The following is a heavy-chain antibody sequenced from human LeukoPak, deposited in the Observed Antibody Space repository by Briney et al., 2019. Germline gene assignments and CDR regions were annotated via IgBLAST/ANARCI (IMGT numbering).Heavy chain of an antibody. D-gene: IGHD3-22*01. CDR1: GSSISSSSCY. J-gene: IGHJ4*02. Sequence: PSETLSLTCTVSGSSISSSSCYWGWIRQPPGKGLEWIGEINHSGGTNYNPSLKSRVTISVDTSENQFSLNLSSVTAADTAVYYCGRGPPEGPPIGNNGYYYFDYWGQGTLVTVSS. CDR2: INHSGGT. CDR3: GRGPPEGPPIGNNGYYYFDY. V-gene: IGHV4-39*07.